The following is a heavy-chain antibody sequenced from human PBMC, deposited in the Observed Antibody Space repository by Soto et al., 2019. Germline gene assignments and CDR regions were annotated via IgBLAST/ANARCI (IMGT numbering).Heavy chain of an antibody. CDR3: AREAHRGGFDL. Sequence: GGSLRLSCASSGFTLSSYSMNWVRQSPRRGLEWIAYANTGSTAIYYADSVKGRFTTSRDNAQNSLYLQMDSLRAEDTAMFYCAREAHRGGFDLWGQGTLVTVSS. V-gene: IGHV3-48*01. CDR1: GFTLSSYS. D-gene: IGHD3-16*01. CDR2: ANTGSTAI. J-gene: IGHJ5*02.